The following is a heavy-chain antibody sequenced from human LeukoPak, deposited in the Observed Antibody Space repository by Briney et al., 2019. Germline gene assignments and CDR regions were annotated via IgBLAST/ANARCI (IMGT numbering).Heavy chain of an antibody. CDR3: AKDMIGYSGGPRGWFDP. CDR2: ISWNSGSI. CDR1: GFTFDDYA. V-gene: IGHV3-9*01. D-gene: IGHD1-26*01. Sequence: PDRSLRLSCAASGFTFDDYAMHWVRQAPGKGLEWVSGISWNSGSIGYADSVKGRFTISRDNAKNSLYLQMNSLRAEDAALYYCAKDMIGYSGGPRGWFDPWGQGTLVTVSS. J-gene: IGHJ5*02.